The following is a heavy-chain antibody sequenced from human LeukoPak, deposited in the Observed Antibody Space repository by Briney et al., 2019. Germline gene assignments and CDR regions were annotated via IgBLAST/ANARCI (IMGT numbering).Heavy chain of an antibody. V-gene: IGHV3-21*01. CDR2: ISSSSSYI. D-gene: IGHD4-17*01. CDR3: ARDVDGLFDY. CDR1: GFTFSSYS. Sequence: GGSLRLSCAASGFTFSSYSMNWVRQAPGKGLEGVSSISSSSSYIYYADSVKGRFTISRDNAKNSLYLQMNSLRAEDTAVYYCARDVDGLFDYWGQGTLVTVSS. J-gene: IGHJ4*02.